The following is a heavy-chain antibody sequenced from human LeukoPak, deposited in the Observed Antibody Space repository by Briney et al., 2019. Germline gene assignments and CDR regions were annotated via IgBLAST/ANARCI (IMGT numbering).Heavy chain of an antibody. CDR2: ISSSGSTI. D-gene: IGHD5-12*01. CDR1: GFTFSSYS. CDR3: AREAVATNYFDY. V-gene: IGHV3-48*04. J-gene: IGHJ4*02. Sequence: PGGSLRLSCAASGFTFSSYSMNWVRQAPGKGLEWVSYISSSGSTIYYADSVKGRFTISRDNAKNSLYLQMNSLRAEDTAVYYCAREAVATNYFDYWGQGTLVTVSS.